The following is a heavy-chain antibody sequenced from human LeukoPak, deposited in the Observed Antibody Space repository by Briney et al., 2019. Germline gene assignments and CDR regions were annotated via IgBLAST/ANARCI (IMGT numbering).Heavy chain of an antibody. CDR2: MNPNSGNT. CDR3: ARDKYDTPFDY. J-gene: IGHJ4*02. CDR1: GYTFTSYD. V-gene: IGHV1-8*01. D-gene: IGHD3-9*01. Sequence: ASVKVSCKASGYTFTSYDIHWVRQATGQGLEWMGWMNPNSGNTGYAQKFQGRVTMTRNTSISTAYMELSSLRSEDTAVYYCARDKYDTPFDYWGQGTLVTVSS.